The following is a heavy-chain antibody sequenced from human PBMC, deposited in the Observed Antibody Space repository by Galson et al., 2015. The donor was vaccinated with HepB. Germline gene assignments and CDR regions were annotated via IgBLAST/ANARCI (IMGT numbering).Heavy chain of an antibody. J-gene: IGHJ3*02. CDR1: GFTFSSYW. V-gene: IGHV3-7*03. CDR2: IKQDGSEK. D-gene: IGHD2-21*01. CDR3: ARVDRWGLVGGDAFDI. Sequence: SLRLSCAASGFTFSSYWMSWVRQAPGKGLEWVANIKQDGSEKYYVDSVKGRFTISRDNAKNSLYLQMNSLRAEDTAVYYCARVDRWGLVGGDAFDIWGQGTMVTVSS.